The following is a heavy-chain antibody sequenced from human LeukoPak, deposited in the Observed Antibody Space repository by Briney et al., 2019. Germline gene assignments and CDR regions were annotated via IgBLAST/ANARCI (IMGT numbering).Heavy chain of an antibody. V-gene: IGHV4-4*07. D-gene: IGHD2-2*01. Sequence: PSETLPLTCTVSGGSIRGYYWTWIRQPAGKGLEWIGRIYTFDNTNYNPSLKSRVTMSIDTSNNQFSLKLDSVTAADTAIYYCAREWGSTSPRPLDSWGQGSLVTVSS. CDR2: IYTFDNT. J-gene: IGHJ4*02. CDR3: AREWGSTSPRPLDS. CDR1: GGSIRGYY.